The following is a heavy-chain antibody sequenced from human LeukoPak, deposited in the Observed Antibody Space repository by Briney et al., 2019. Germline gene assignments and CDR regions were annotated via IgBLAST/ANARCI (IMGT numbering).Heavy chain of an antibody. CDR1: GGSISSYY. CDR2: IHYSGST. V-gene: IGHV4-59*08. Sequence: SETLSLTCTVSGGSISSYYWSWIRQPPGKGLEWIGYIHYSGSTNYNPSLKSRVTISVDTSKNQFSLKLSSVTAADTAVYYCARRGGGYELDYWGQGTLVTVSS. CDR3: ARRGGGYELDY. D-gene: IGHD5-12*01. J-gene: IGHJ4*02.